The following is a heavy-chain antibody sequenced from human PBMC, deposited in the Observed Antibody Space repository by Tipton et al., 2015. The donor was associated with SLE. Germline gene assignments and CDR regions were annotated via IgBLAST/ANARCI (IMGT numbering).Heavy chain of an antibody. Sequence: TLSLTCAVSGGSITTYYWSWIMQPPGKGLEWLGYIHYTGRTNYNPSLKSRVTISVETPKNQFSLKLSSVTTADTAVYHCARGGWSLDYWGQGTPVTVSS. CDR3: ARGGWSLDY. D-gene: IGHD6-19*01. CDR2: IHYTGRT. CDR1: GGSITTYY. J-gene: IGHJ4*02. V-gene: IGHV4-59*01.